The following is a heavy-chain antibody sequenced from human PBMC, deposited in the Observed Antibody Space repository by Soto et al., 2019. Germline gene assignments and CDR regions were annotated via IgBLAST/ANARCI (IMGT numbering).Heavy chain of an antibody. D-gene: IGHD3-10*01. CDR1: GFSLSTTGVG. J-gene: IGHJ4*02. V-gene: IGHV2-5*02. CDR3: ARSLWFGELH. Sequence: QITLKESGPTLVKPTQTLTLTCSFSGFSLSTTGVGVGWIRQSPGKALEWLAIIYWDNDKRYSPSLKSRVTITQDPPKNPVVLTITHLDPVDTGTYYCARSLWFGELHWGQGALVTVSS. CDR2: IYWDNDK.